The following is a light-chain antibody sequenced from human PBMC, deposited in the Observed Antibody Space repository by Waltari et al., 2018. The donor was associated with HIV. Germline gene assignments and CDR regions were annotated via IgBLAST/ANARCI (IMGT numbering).Light chain of an antibody. V-gene: IGLV2-11*01. CDR3: CSYAGSYTLV. J-gene: IGLJ3*02. CDR2: DVT. Sequence: QSALTQPRSVSGSPGQSVTISCTGTSSDVGGYKYVSWYQQHPAKAPKRMIYDVTKRPAGVPDRFSGSKSVNTASLTISGLEAEDEADYYCCSYAGSYTLVFGGGTKLTVL. CDR1: SSDVGGYKY.